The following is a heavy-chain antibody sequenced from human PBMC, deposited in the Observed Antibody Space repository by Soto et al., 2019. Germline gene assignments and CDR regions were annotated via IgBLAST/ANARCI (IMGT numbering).Heavy chain of an antibody. D-gene: IGHD3-22*01. CDR2: IYYSGAT. CDR3: ARYYDTSNRPYFHH. Sequence: SATLSLTCAFSGRSISSTTYYWAWLRHPPGKGLEWVATIYYSGATYYNPSLKSRLTISVDTSKNQFSLRLSSVTAADTAMYYCARYYDTSNRPYFHHWGQGTRVT. V-gene: IGHV4-39*01. J-gene: IGHJ1*01. CDR1: GRSISSTTYY.